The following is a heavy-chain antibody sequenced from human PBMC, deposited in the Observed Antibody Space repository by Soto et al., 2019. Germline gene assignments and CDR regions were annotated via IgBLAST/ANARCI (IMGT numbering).Heavy chain of an antibody. Sequence: SRILQAPGKGLEWVSAISGSGGSTYYADSVKGRFTISRDNSKNTLYLQMNSLRAEDTAVYYCAKDRYDGDPYSFDSWGKGTLVTSPQ. D-gene: IGHD4-17*01. J-gene: IGHJ4*02. CDR2: ISGSGGST. V-gene: IGHV3-23*01. CDR3: AKDRYDGDPYSFDS.